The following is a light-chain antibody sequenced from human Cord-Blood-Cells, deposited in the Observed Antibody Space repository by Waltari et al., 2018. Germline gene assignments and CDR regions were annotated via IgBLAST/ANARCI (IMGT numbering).Light chain of an antibody. V-gene: IGKV1-39*01. Sequence: DLQMTQSPSSLSASVGARVTITCRASQSISSYLNWYQQKPGKAPKLLIYAASSLQRGVPSRFSGSGSGTDFTLTISSLQPEDFATYYCQQSYSTPSPTFGQGTKVEIK. CDR2: AAS. J-gene: IGKJ1*01. CDR1: QSISSY. CDR3: QQSYSTPSPT.